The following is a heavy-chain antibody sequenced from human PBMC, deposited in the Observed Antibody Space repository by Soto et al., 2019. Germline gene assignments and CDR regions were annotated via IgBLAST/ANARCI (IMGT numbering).Heavy chain of an antibody. CDR3: ARGPRVTIFGVDLYYYYGMDV. V-gene: IGHV4-30-4*01. D-gene: IGHD3-3*01. J-gene: IGHJ6*02. CDR1: GGSISSGDYY. CDR2: SYSSGST. Sequence: QVQLQESGPGLVKPSQTLSLTCTVSGGSISSGDYYWSWIRQPPGNGLEWIGSSYSSGSTYYNPSLKRRVTISVDTSQNQLSLQLSSVTAADTAVYYCARGPRVTIFGVDLYYYYGMDVWGQGTTVTVSS.